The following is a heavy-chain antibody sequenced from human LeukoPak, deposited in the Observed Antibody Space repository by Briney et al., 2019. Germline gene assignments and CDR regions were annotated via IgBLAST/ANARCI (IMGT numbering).Heavy chain of an antibody. Sequence: PSETLSLTCTVSGGSVSSYYWSWIRQPPGKGLEWIGYFSYSGSTNYSPSLKSRVTISVDTSKNQFSLKLSSVTAADTAVYYCARGPLDSGYTYFDYWGQGTLVSVAS. CDR2: FSYSGST. J-gene: IGHJ4*02. D-gene: IGHD5-12*01. CDR1: GGSVSSYY. V-gene: IGHV4-59*02. CDR3: ARGPLDSGYTYFDY.